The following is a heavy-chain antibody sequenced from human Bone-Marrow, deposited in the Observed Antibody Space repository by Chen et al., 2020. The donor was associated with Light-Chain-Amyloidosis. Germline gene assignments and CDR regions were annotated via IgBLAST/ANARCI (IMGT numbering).Heavy chain of an antibody. J-gene: IGHJ4*02. Sequence: QVQFVQSGAEVKRPGASVKVSWQVSGDRLTDLAIHWVRQAPGKGLEWVGGFDPEDEEMMYGQKFQGRVRMIEDTSTETAYMELTSLTSEDTAIYYCATDVDVGDYYETGFNYWGQGTLVTVSS. CDR2: FDPEDEEM. CDR3: ATDVDVGDYYETGFNY. CDR1: GDRLTDLA. V-gene: IGHV1-24*01. D-gene: IGHD3-22*01.